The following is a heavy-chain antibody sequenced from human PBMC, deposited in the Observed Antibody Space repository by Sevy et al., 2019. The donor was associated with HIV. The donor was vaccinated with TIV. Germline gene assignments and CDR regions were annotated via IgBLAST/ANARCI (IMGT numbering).Heavy chain of an antibody. CDR1: GYTLTQLS. CDR3: ATTKDYYDSSGSPFDY. J-gene: IGHJ4*02. Sequence: ASVKVYCKVSGYTLTQLSMHWVRQAPGKGLEWMGSFDPEDGETLYAQKFQGRVTMTEDTSTDTAYMELRSLRSEDTAVYYCATTKDYYDSSGSPFDYWGQGTLVTVSS. CDR2: FDPEDGET. D-gene: IGHD3-22*01. V-gene: IGHV1-24*01.